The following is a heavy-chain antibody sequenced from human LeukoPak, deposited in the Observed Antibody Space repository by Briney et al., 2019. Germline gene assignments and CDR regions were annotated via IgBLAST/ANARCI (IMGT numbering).Heavy chain of an antibody. Sequence: GASVKVSCKASGYTFTSYYMHWVRQAPGQGLEWMGLINPSGGSTSYAQKFQGRVTMTRDTSTSTVYMELSSLRSEDTAVYYCARVAAPPYYYDSSGYYYGMDVWGQGTTVTVSS. CDR3: ARVAAPPYYYDSSGYYYGMDV. D-gene: IGHD3-22*01. CDR2: INPSGGST. CDR1: GYTFTSYY. V-gene: IGHV1-46*01. J-gene: IGHJ6*02.